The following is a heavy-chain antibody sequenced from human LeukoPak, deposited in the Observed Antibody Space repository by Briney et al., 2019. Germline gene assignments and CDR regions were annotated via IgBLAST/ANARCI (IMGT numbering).Heavy chain of an antibody. CDR1: GFTFSDYY. V-gene: IGHV3-11*03. Sequence: KTGGSLRLSCAASGFTFSDYYMSWIRQAPGKGLEWVSYISSSSSYTNYADSVKGRFTISRDNAKNSLYLQMNSLRAEDTAVYYCASNLSPIGGYYGMDVWGQGTTVTVSS. D-gene: IGHD3-16*01. CDR3: ASNLSPIGGYYGMDV. CDR2: ISSSSSYT. J-gene: IGHJ6*02.